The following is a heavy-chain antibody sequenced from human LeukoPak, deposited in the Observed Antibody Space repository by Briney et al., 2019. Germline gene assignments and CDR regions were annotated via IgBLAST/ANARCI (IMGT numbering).Heavy chain of an antibody. CDR3: ARYSSRRNNWFDP. D-gene: IGHD6-13*01. CDR1: GGSFSGYY. CDR2: INHSGST. V-gene: IGHV4-34*01. J-gene: IGHJ5*02. Sequence: SETLSLTCAVYGGSFSGYYWSWIRQPPGKGLEWIGEINHSGSTNYNPSLKSRVTISVDTSKNQFSLKLSSVTAADTAVYYCARYSSRRNNWFDPWGQGTLVTVSS.